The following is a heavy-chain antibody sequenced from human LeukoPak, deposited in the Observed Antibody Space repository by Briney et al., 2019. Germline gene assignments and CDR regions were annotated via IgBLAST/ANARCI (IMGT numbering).Heavy chain of an antibody. CDR2: VNRDGSET. CDR3: ARNNGMDV. J-gene: IGHJ6*02. CDR1: GFTLSNHW. Sequence: GGSLRLSCAASGFTLSNHWMTWVRQVPGRGPEWVANVNRDGSETYYLDSVKGRFTISKDNAKNSLYLQMNSLRAEDTALYHCARNNGMDVWGQETTVIVSS. V-gene: IGHV3-7*03.